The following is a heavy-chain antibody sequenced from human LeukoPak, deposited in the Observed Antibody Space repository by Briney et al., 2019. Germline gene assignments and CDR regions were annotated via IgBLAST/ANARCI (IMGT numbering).Heavy chain of an antibody. CDR3: ARYLSSNQPFDS. V-gene: IGHV4-59*01. D-gene: IGHD2-2*01. Sequence: PSETLSLTCTVSGGSISSYYWSWIRQPPGKGLEWIGYIYYSGSTNYNPSLKSRVTISVDTSKNQFSLKLSSVTAADTAMYYCARYLSSNQPFDSWGQGTLVTVSS. CDR1: GGSISSYY. CDR2: IYYSGST. J-gene: IGHJ4*02.